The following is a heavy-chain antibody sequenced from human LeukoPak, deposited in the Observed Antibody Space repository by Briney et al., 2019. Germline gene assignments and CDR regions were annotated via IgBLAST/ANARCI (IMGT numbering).Heavy chain of an antibody. CDR2: INQDGSDK. V-gene: IGHV3-7*01. CDR3: ARGGGRTPDY. Sequence: GGSLRLSCAASGFTFSSYWMSWVRQVPGKGLEWVANINQDGSDKYYVDSVKGRFTISRDNAKNSLFLQINSLRAEDTAVYYCARGGGRTPDYWGQGTLVTVSS. J-gene: IGHJ4*02. CDR1: GFTFSSYW. D-gene: IGHD1-26*01.